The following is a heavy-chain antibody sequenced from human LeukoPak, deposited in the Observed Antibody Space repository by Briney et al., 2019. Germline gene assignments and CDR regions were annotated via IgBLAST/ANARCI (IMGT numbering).Heavy chain of an antibody. J-gene: IGHJ4*02. CDR2: ISGGGAAT. V-gene: IGHV3-21*01. CDR3: ARDQIAVAGTGY. D-gene: IGHD6-19*01. CDR1: GFIFSNYA. Sequence: GGSLRLSCAASGFIFSNYAMTWVRQAPGKGLEWVSVISGGGAATYYADSVKGRFTISRDNAKNSVYLQMNSLRAEDTAVYYCARDQIAVAGTGYWGQGTLVTVSS.